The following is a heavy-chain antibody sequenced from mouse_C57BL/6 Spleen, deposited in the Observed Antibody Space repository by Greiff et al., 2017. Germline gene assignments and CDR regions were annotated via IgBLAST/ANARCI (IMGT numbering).Heavy chain of an antibody. CDR1: GFTFSSYT. CDR2: ISGGGGNT. CDR3: ARHGVVATDWYFDV. J-gene: IGHJ1*03. V-gene: IGHV5-9*01. D-gene: IGHD1-1*01. Sequence: EVKLMESGGGLVKPGGSLKLSCAASGFTFSSYTMSWVRQTPEKRLEWVATISGGGGNTYYPDSVKGRFTISRDNAKNTLYLQMSSLRSEDTALYYCARHGVVATDWYFDVWGTGTTVTVSS.